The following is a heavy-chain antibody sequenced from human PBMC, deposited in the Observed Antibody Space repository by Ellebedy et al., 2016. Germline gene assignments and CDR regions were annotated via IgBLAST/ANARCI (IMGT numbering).Heavy chain of an antibody. Sequence: GGSLRLSXAASGFTSRDYWMTWLRQVPGKGLEWVANINQDVSARNYLDSVKGRFTISRDDAKTLLYLQRNSLRAEDTGLYYCARVLYGHDSYALDLWGRGTVVTVSS. CDR3: ARVLYGHDSYALDL. D-gene: IGHD2-8*01. V-gene: IGHV3-7*01. CDR2: INQDVSAR. J-gene: IGHJ3*01. CDR1: GFTSRDYW.